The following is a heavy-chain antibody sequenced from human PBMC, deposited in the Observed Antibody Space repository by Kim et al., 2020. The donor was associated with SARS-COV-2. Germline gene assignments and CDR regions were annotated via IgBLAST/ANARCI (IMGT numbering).Heavy chain of an antibody. CDR3: ARELTEYSSSWYWFDP. Sequence: VRGRFTISRDKSKNTLYLQMNGREAEDTAVYYCARELTEYSSSWYWFDPWGQGTLVTVSS. J-gene: IGHJ5*02. V-gene: IGHV3-53*01. D-gene: IGHD6-13*01.